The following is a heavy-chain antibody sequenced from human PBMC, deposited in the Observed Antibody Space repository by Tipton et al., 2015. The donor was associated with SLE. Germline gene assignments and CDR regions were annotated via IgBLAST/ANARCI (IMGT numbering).Heavy chain of an antibody. Sequence: TLSLTCTVSGGSISSSSYYWGWIRQPPGKGLEWIGSIYYSGSTYYNPSLKSRVTISVDTSKNQFSLKLSSVTAADTAVYYCARDKGYDFWSGYWVDYWGQGTLVTVSS. CDR2: IYYSGST. V-gene: IGHV4-39*07. CDR1: GGSISSSSYY. J-gene: IGHJ4*02. CDR3: ARDKGYDFWSGYWVDY. D-gene: IGHD3-3*01.